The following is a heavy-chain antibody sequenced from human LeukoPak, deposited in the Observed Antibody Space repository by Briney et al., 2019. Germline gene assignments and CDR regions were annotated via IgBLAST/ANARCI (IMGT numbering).Heavy chain of an antibody. V-gene: IGHV4-59*01. CDR1: GDSISSYY. D-gene: IGHD4-17*01. J-gene: IGHJ4*02. CDR3: ARDQYGDYGFDY. Sequence: SETLSLTCTVSGDSISSYYWSWIRQPPGKGLEWIAYIYYSGITNYNPSLKSRVTISVDTSKNQFSLKLSSVTAADTAVYYCARDQYGDYGFDYWGQGTLVTVSS. CDR2: IYYSGIT.